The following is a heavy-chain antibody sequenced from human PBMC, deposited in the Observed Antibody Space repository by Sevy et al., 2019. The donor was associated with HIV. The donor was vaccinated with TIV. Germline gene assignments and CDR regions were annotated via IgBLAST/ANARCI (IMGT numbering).Heavy chain of an antibody. Sequence: GGSLRLSCAASGFTFSRYWMSWVRQAPGKGLEWVANINEDGSVKYYVDSVRGRFTISRDNARNSLYLEMDSLTAEDTALYYCVLPVAATGVDYWGQGTLVTVSP. V-gene: IGHV3-7*01. CDR3: VLPVAATGVDY. CDR1: GFTFSRYW. CDR2: INEDGSVK. J-gene: IGHJ4*02. D-gene: IGHD2-15*01.